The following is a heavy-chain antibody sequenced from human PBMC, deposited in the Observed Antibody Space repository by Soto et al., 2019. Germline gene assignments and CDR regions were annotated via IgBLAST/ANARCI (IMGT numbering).Heavy chain of an antibody. J-gene: IGHJ6*02. V-gene: IGHV3-33*01. CDR2: IWYDGSNK. Sequence: QVQLVESGGGVVQPGRSLRLSCAASGFTFSSYGMHWVRQAPGKGLEWVAVIWYDGSNKYYADSVKGRFTISRDNSKNTLYLQLNSLRAEDTAVYYCAREEDARFYYGMDVWGQGTTVTVSS. D-gene: IGHD3-3*01. CDR3: AREEDARFYYGMDV. CDR1: GFTFSSYG.